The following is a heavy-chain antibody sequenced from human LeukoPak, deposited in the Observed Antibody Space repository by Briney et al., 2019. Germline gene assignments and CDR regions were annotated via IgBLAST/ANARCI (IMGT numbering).Heavy chain of an antibody. J-gene: IGHJ4*02. V-gene: IGHV3-21*01. CDR2: IRTSRSHI. D-gene: IGHD2-2*01. CDR1: GFTFSNYN. CDR3: ARDAFCSSTSCLADY. Sequence: GSMTLSCVASGFTFSNYNMKWVRQAPGDVLEWDASIRTSRSHIYYADSVKGRLTMSRDTAKHSPYLQITRLQTDDTAVNYRARDAFCSSTSCLADYGGQGALVTV.